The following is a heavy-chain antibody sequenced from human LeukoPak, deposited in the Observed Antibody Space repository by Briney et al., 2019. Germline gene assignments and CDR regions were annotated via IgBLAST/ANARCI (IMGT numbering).Heavy chain of an antibody. CDR2: ISSSSSYT. D-gene: IGHD3-22*01. CDR3: ARERYYDGSGSRVLSNFDY. V-gene: IGHV3-11*05. CDR1: GFTFSDYY. J-gene: IGHJ4*02. Sequence: GGSLRLSCAASGFTFSDYYMSWIRQAPGKGLEWVSYISSSSSYTNYADSVKGRFTISRDNAKNSLYLQMNSLRAEDTAVYYCARERYYDGSGSRVLSNFDYWGQGTLVTVSS.